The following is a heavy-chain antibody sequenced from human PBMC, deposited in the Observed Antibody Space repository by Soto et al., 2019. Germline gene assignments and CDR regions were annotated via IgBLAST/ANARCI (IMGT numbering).Heavy chain of an antibody. D-gene: IGHD6-19*01. CDR2: IYHSGNT. CDR3: ATSGWSVDFYYYFGMDV. V-gene: IGHV4-4*02. J-gene: IGHJ6*02. CDR1: GDSVTRSNW. Sequence: TLSLTCAVSGDSVTRSNWWSWVRQSPGKGLEWIGEIYHSGNTKYNPSLKSRVIISVDKSKNQFSLTLTSVTAADTAVYYCATSGWSVDFYYYFGMDVWGQGTTVTVSS.